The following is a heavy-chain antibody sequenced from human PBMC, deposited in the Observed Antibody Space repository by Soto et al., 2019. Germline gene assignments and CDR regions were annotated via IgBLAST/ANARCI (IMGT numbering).Heavy chain of an antibody. V-gene: IGHV3-21*01. D-gene: IGHD2-2*01. CDR3: ARDSCSSTNCFD. CDR1: GFTFSSYS. J-gene: IGHJ4*02. Sequence: EVQLVESGGGLVKPGGSLRLSCAASGFTFSSYSMNWVRQAPGKGLEWVSSISSSSSYIYYADSVKGRFTISRDNAKNSLYLQMNSLRAEDTAVYYCARDSCSSTNCFDWGQGTLVTVSS. CDR2: ISSSSSYI.